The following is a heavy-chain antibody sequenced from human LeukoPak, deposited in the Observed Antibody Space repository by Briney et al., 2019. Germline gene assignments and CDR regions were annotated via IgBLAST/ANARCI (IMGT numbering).Heavy chain of an antibody. D-gene: IGHD6-6*01. CDR3: ARATIAARRASVEFDP. CDR2: IYYSGST. Sequence: SETLSLTCTVSGGSISSYYWSWIRQPPGKGLEWIGYIYYSGSTNYNPSLKSRVTISVDTSKNQFSLKLSSVTAADTAVYYCARATIAARRASVEFDPWGQGTLVTVSS. J-gene: IGHJ5*02. V-gene: IGHV4-59*01. CDR1: GGSISSYY.